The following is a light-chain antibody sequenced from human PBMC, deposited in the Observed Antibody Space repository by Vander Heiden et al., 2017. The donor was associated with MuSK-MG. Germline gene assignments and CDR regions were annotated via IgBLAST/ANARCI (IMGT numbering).Light chain of an antibody. CDR1: QSIKSY. J-gene: IGKJ1*01. CDR2: AAS. Sequence: IQMTQSPSPLSASVGDRVTITCRASQSIKSYLNWYQQKPGKAPKLLVYAASSLQSGVPSRFSGSGSGTDFTLTISSLQPENFATYYCQQSYSTPRTFGQGTKVEIK. V-gene: IGKV1-39*01. CDR3: QQSYSTPRT.